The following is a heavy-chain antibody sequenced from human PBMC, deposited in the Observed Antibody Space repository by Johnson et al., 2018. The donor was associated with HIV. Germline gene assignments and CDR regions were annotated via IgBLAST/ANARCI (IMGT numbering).Heavy chain of an antibody. Sequence: VQLVESGGGLVQPGGSLRLSCAASGFTFSTYAMSWVRQAPGRGLEWVSAISGGGGSTYCADSVKGRFTISRDNSKNTLYLEMNSLRAEDTAVYYCAKDTGAYYDTFLAFDIWGKGTMVTVSS. J-gene: IGHJ3*02. CDR1: GFTFSTYA. CDR3: AKDTGAYYDTFLAFDI. CDR2: ISGGGGST. V-gene: IGHV3-23*04. D-gene: IGHD3-22*01.